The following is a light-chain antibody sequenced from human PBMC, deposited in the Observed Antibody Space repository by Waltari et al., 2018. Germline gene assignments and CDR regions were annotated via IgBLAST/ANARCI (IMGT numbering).Light chain of an antibody. CDR1: QSIPSNY. J-gene: IGKJ3*01. V-gene: IGKV3-20*01. CDR2: IAS. Sequence: IVLTQSPGTLSLSPGYRATLSCRASQSIPSNYLAWYQQRPGRAPRLLIYIASSRATGIPDRFSGSGSGTDFTLTISRLEPEDFAVYYCQQSGGSPFTFGPGTTVDI. CDR3: QQSGGSPFT.